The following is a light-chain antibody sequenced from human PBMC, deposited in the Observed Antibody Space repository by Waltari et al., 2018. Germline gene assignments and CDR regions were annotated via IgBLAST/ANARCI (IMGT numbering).Light chain of an antibody. J-gene: IGKJ1*01. CDR3: QQYNNWPPGT. CDR2: GAS. CDR1: QSIGSK. V-gene: IGKV3-15*01. Sequence: TVVTQSPATLSVSPGERVPLSCRTSQSIGSKLAWYQQKPGQSPRLLIYGASIRATGIPARFSGSGSETEFTLTISSLQSEDFAVYYCQQYNNWPPGTFGQGTKVEI.